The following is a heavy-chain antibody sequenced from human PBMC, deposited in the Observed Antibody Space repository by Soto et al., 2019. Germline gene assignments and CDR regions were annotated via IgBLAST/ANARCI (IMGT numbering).Heavy chain of an antibody. V-gene: IGHV3-30-3*01. J-gene: IGHJ3*02. D-gene: IGHD2-2*01. CDR3: ARDDSPLEVVPAAMRGFRGAFDI. CDR1: GFTFSSYA. Sequence: GGSLRLSCAASGFTFSSYAMHWVRQAPGKGLEWVAVISYDGSNKYYADSVKGRFTISRDNSKNTLYLQMNSLRAEDTAVYYCARDDSPLEVVPAAMRGFRGAFDIWGQGTMVTVSS. CDR2: ISYDGSNK.